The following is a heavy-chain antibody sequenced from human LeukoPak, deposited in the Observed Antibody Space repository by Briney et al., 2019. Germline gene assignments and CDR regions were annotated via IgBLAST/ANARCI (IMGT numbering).Heavy chain of an antibody. Sequence: ASVKVSCKASGYTFTSYAMHWVRQAPGQGLEWMGWINPNSGGTNYAQKLQGRVTMTRDTSISTAYMELSRLRSDDTAVYYCARGYDFWSGYSNLDYWGQGTLVTVSS. J-gene: IGHJ4*02. CDR3: ARGYDFWSGYSNLDY. CDR1: GYTFTSYA. D-gene: IGHD3-3*01. V-gene: IGHV1-2*02. CDR2: INPNSGGT.